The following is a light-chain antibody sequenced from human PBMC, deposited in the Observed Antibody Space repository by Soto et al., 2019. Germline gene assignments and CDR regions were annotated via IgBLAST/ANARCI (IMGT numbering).Light chain of an antibody. J-gene: IGKJ2*01. CDR2: GAS. Sequence: EIVMTQSPATLSVSPGERDTLSCRASQSVSSNLAWYQQKPGQAPRLLIYGASIRATGIPARFSGSGSGTEFTLTISSLQSEDFAVYYCQQYNNWPYTFGQGTKLEIK. CDR3: QQYNNWPYT. CDR1: QSVSSN. V-gene: IGKV3-15*01.